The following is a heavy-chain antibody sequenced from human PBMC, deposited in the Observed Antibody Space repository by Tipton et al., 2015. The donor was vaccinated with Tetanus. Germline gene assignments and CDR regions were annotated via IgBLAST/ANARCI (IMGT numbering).Heavy chain of an antibody. D-gene: IGHD6-19*01. CDR1: GYTFTGYY. CDR3: ARDRAVPVQAYGTDV. CDR2: ISPFTGDT. J-gene: IGHJ6*02. V-gene: IGHV1-18*04. Sequence: QSGAEVKKPGASVKVSCKASGYTFTGYYMHWVRQAPGQGLECVGWISPFTGDTEYAQNLQDRLILTTDTSTATAYVEVRSLTSDDTAVYYCARDRAVPVQAYGTDVWGQGTSVTVSS.